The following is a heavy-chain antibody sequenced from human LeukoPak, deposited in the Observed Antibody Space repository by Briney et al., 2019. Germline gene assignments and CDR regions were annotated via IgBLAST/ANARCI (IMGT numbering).Heavy chain of an antibody. CDR1: GGSISSYY. D-gene: IGHD6-19*01. CDR3: ASEEPTYSSGWTREEAFDI. CDR2: IYTSGST. Sequence: PSETLSLTCTVSGGSISSYYWSWIRQPAGKGLEWIGRIYTSGSTNYNPSLKSRVTMPVDTSKNQFSLKLSSVTAADTAVYYCASEEPTYSSGWTREEAFDIWGQGTMVTVSS. J-gene: IGHJ3*02. V-gene: IGHV4-4*07.